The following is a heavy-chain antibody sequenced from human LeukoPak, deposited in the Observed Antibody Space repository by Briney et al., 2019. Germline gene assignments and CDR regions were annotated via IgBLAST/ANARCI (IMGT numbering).Heavy chain of an antibody. CDR1: GASISSHS. CDR3: VRGLYDSSIYRAFHI. J-gene: IGHJ3*02. D-gene: IGHD3-22*01. Sequence: SETLSLTCTVSGASISSHSWSWIRLPAGKGLEWIGRIYASGSTNSNPPLKSRVTMSVDTSKNQFSLMLSSVTAADTAVYYCVRGLYDSSIYRAFHIWGQGTMVTVSS. CDR2: IYASGST. V-gene: IGHV4-4*07.